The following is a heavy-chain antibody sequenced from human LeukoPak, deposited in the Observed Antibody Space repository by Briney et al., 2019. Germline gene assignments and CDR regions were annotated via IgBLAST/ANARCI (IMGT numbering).Heavy chain of an antibody. CDR1: GFTFSSYW. CDR3: ARDGYSNYYYGMDV. D-gene: IGHD5-18*01. CDR2: INSDGSST. V-gene: IGHV3-74*01. Sequence: GGSLRLSCAASGFTFSSYWTHWVRQAPGKGLVWVSRINSDGSSTSYADSVKGRFTISRDNAKNTVYLQMNSLRAEDTAVYYCARDGYSNYYYGMDVWGQGTTVTVSS. J-gene: IGHJ6*02.